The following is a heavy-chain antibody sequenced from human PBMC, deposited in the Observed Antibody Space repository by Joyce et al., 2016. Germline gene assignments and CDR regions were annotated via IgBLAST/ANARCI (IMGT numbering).Heavy chain of an antibody. J-gene: IGHJ6*03. CDR1: GDSVSSNSAT. Sequence: QVQLQQSGPGLVKPSQTLSLTCAISGDSVSSNSATWNWIRQSPSRGLEWLGRTYHRSGCFFDYSVSVKGRITINPDTSKNQFSLQLKSVTAEDSAVYYCVRDLSNFYMDVWGKGTTVTVSS. D-gene: IGHD1-1*01. V-gene: IGHV6-1*01. CDR3: VRDLSNFYMDV. CDR2: TYHRSGCFF.